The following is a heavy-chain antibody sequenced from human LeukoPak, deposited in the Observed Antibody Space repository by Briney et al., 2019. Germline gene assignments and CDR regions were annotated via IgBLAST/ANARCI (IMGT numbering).Heavy chain of an antibody. CDR3: AREIIPTPDTFDI. D-gene: IGHD2-15*01. Sequence: PGGSPRLSCVVSGFNFGSHEMSWVRQAPGKGLEWVSYRCGSGSPTHYADSVKGRFTVFRDNPKNPLYLQLDNLRAEDTAVYYCAREIIPTPDTFDIWGQGTVVTVSS. V-gene: IGHV3-48*03. J-gene: IGHJ3*02. CDR1: GFNFGSHE. CDR2: RCGSGSPT.